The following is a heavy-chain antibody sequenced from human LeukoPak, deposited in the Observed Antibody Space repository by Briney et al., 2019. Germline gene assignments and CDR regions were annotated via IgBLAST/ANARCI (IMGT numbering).Heavy chain of an antibody. CDR2: IYYSGST. CDR1: GGSVSSGSYY. D-gene: IGHD2-21*02. CDR3: AREGTANWFDP. V-gene: IGHV4-61*01. J-gene: IGHJ5*02. Sequence: SETLSLTCTVSGGSVSSGSYYWSWIRQPPGKGLEWIGYIYYSGSTNYNPSLKSRVTISVDTSKNQFSLKLSSVTAADTAVYYCAREGTANWFDPWGQGTLVIVSS.